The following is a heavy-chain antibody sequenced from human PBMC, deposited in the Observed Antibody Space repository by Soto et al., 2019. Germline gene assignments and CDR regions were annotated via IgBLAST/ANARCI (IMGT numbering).Heavy chain of an antibody. CDR1: GDSMISFY. Sequence: SETLSLTCTVSGDSMISFYWTWIRQPAGKGLEWIGRIFTSGSTNYNPSLKSRVTMSLDTSKKQFSLKLRSVTAADTAVYYCVRDGTKTLRDWFDPWGQGISVTVSS. CDR2: IFTSGST. D-gene: IGHD1-1*01. CDR3: VRDGTKTLRDWFDP. J-gene: IGHJ5*02. V-gene: IGHV4-4*07.